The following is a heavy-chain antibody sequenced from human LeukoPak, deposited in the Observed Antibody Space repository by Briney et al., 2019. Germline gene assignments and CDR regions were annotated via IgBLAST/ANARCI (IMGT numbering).Heavy chain of an antibody. CDR2: IYHSGST. V-gene: IGHV4-30-2*01. CDR1: GGSISSGGYY. CDR3: APYCSSTSCLNWFDP. D-gene: IGHD2-2*01. Sequence: SETLSLTCTVSGGSISSGGYYWSWIRQPPGKGLEWIGYIYHSGSTYYNPSLKSRVTISVDRSKNQFSLKLSSVTAADTAVHYCAPYCSSTSCLNWFDPWGQGTLVTVSS. J-gene: IGHJ5*02.